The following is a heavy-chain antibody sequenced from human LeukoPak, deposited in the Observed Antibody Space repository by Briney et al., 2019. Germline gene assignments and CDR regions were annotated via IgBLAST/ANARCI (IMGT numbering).Heavy chain of an antibody. J-gene: IGHJ6*03. CDR2: INHSGST. V-gene: IGHV4-34*01. Sequence: TTSETLSLTCAVYGGSFSGYYWSWLRQPPGKGLEWIGEINHSGSTNYNPSLKSRVTISVDTSKNQFSLKLSSVTAADTAVYYCARHRGGITMVRGVIKYYYYYYMDVWGKGTTVTISS. D-gene: IGHD3-10*01. CDR1: GGSFSGYY. CDR3: ARHRGGITMVRGVIKYYYYYYMDV.